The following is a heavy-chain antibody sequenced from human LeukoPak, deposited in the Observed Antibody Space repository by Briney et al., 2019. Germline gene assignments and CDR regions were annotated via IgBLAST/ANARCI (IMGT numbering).Heavy chain of an antibody. V-gene: IGHV3-23*01. CDR3: AKDGRDSSGYYSSDAFDI. Sequence: GGSLRLSCAASGFTFSSYAMSWVRQAPGKGLEWVSAISGSGGSTYYADSVKGRFTISRDNAKNSLYLQMNSLRAEDTALYYCAKDGRDSSGYYSSDAFDIWGQGTMVTVSS. D-gene: IGHD3-22*01. J-gene: IGHJ3*02. CDR2: ISGSGGST. CDR1: GFTFSSYA.